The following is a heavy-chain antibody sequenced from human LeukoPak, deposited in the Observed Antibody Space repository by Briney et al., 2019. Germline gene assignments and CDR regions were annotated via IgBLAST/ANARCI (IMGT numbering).Heavy chain of an antibody. CDR1: GDSMSRGGDY. CDR2: ISSSGST. D-gene: IGHD3-22*01. V-gene: IGHV4-61*02. CDR3: ARGPYSYDSSGAFDI. Sequence: PSETLSLTCSVSGDSMSRGGDYWSWIRQPAGKGLEWIGRISSSGSTNYNPSLKSRVTISVDTSKNQFSLKLSSVTAADTAVYFCARGPYSYDSSGAFDIWGQGTMVTVSS. J-gene: IGHJ3*02.